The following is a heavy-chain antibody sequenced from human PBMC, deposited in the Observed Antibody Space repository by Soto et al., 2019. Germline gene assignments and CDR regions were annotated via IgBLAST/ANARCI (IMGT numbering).Heavy chain of an antibody. D-gene: IGHD2-2*01. CDR3: ARDIGSSTDGAIAFDI. CDR1: GYTFTGYY. Sequence: ASVKVSCKASGYTFTGYYMRWVRQAPGQGLEWMGWINPTSGGTNYAQKFQGWATMTRDTSISTAYMELSRLRSDDTAVYYCARDIGSSTDGAIAFDIWGQGTMVTVSS. CDR2: INPTSGGT. V-gene: IGHV1-2*04. J-gene: IGHJ3*02.